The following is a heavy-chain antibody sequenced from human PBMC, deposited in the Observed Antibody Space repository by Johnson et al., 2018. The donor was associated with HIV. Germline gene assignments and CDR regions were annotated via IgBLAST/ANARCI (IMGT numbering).Heavy chain of an antibody. V-gene: IGHV3-66*02. D-gene: IGHD3-22*01. CDR3: ARDRAIVVAYDAFDI. J-gene: IGHJ3*02. Sequence: VQLVESGGGVVQPGGSLRLSCAASGFTVSSNYMSWVRQAPGKGLEWVSVIYSGGSTYYADSVKGRLTIPRDNSKNTLYLQMNSLRPEDTAVYYCARDRAIVVAYDAFDIWGQGTMVTVSS. CDR2: IYSGGST. CDR1: GFTVSSNY.